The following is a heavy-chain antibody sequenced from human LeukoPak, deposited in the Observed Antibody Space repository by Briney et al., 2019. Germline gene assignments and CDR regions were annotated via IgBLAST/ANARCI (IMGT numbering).Heavy chain of an antibody. D-gene: IGHD6-19*01. V-gene: IGHV4-59*05. CDR1: GGSISSYY. Sequence: PSETLSLTCTVSGGSISSYYWSWIRQPPGKGLEWIGSIYYSGSTYYNPSLKSRVTISVDTSKNQFSLKLSSVTAADTAVYYCARPGIAVAGTVDYWGQGTLVTVSS. J-gene: IGHJ4*02. CDR3: ARPGIAVAGTVDY. CDR2: IYYSGST.